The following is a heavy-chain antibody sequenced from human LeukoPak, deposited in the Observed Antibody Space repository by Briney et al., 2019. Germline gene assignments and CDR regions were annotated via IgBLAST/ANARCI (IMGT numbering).Heavy chain of an antibody. J-gene: IGHJ4*02. Sequence: PSQTLSLTCTVSGGSISSGSYYWSWIRQPAGKGLEWIGRIYTSGSTNYNPSLKSRVTISVDTSKNQFSLKLSSVTAADTAVYYCARGVDGYNYYWGQGTLVTVSS. CDR3: ARGVDGYNYY. CDR2: IYTSGST. D-gene: IGHD5-24*01. CDR1: GGSISSGSYY. V-gene: IGHV4-61*02.